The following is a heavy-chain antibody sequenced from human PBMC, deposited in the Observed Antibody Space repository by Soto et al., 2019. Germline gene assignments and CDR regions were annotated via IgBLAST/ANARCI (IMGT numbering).Heavy chain of an antibody. Sequence: SETLSLTCAVSGGSISSGGYSWSWIRQPPGKGLEWIGYIYHSGSTYYNPSLKSRVTISVDRSKNQFSLKLSSVTAADTAVYYCARGTTVTSNWFDPWGQGTLVTVYS. CDR3: ARGTTVTSNWFDP. CDR2: IYHSGST. D-gene: IGHD4-4*01. V-gene: IGHV4-30-2*01. J-gene: IGHJ5*02. CDR1: GGSISSGGYS.